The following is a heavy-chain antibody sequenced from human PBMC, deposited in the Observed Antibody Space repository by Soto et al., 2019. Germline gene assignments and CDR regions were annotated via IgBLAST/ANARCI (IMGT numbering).Heavy chain of an antibody. Sequence: KTSETLSLTCTVSGGSISSYYWSWIRQPPGKGLEWIGYIYYSGSTNYNPSLKSRVTISVDTSKNQFSLKLSSVTAADAAVYYCARGRMALWFGRGWFDPWGQGTLVTVSS. CDR3: ARGRMALWFGRGWFDP. V-gene: IGHV4-59*12. CDR2: IYYSGST. D-gene: IGHD3-10*01. J-gene: IGHJ5*02. CDR1: GGSISSYY.